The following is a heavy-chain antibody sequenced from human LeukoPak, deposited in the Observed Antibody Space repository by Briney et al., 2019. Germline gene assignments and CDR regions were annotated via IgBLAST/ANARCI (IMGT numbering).Heavy chain of an antibody. CDR2: IYSDNT. CDR1: GFTVSSNS. Sequence: PGGSLRLSCTVSGFTVSSNSMSWVRQAPGKGLEWVSFIYSDNTHYSDSVKGRFTISRDNSKNTLYLQIKSLRAEDTAVYYCARRAGAYSHPYDYWGQGTLVTVSS. J-gene: IGHJ4*02. V-gene: IGHV3-53*01. CDR3: ARRAGAYSHPYDY. D-gene: IGHD4/OR15-4a*01.